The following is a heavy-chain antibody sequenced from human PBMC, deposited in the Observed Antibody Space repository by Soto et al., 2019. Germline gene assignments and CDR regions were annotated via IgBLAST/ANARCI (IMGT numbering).Heavy chain of an antibody. Sequence: EVQLLESGGGLVQPGESLRLSCAASGFTFSVYAMSWVRQAPGKGLEWVSKISGSGGGTSYADSVKGRFTISRDNSKNSLYQQMDSLRAEDTAVYYCARRHTSGSYDCWGQGTLVTVSS. V-gene: IGHV3-23*01. CDR2: ISGSGGGT. CDR3: ARRHTSGSYDC. CDR1: GFTFSVYA. J-gene: IGHJ4*02. D-gene: IGHD3-10*01.